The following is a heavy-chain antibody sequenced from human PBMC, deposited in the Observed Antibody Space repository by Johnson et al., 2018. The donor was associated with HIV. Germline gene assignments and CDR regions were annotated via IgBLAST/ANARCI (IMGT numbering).Heavy chain of an antibody. Sequence: QVQLVESGGGLVKPGGSLRLSCAASGFTFSDYYMSWIRQAPGKGLEWVSYISSSGSTIYYADSVKGRFTISRDNSKNTLYLQMNSLRAEDTAVYCCAKWSSSWTDAFDIWGQGTMVTVSS. CDR1: GFTFSDYY. D-gene: IGHD6-13*01. J-gene: IGHJ3*02. V-gene: IGHV3-11*01. CDR3: AKWSSSWTDAFDI. CDR2: ISSSGSTI.